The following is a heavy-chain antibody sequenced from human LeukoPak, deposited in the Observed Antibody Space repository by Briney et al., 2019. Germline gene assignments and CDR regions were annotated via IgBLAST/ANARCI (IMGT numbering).Heavy chain of an antibody. D-gene: IGHD3-9*01. J-gene: IGHJ4*02. CDR2: IIPIFGTA. CDR1: GGTFSSYA. V-gene: IGHV1-69*13. Sequence: SVKVSCKASGGTFSSYAISWVRQDPGQGLEWMGGIIPIFGTANYAQKFQGRVTITADESTSTAYMELSSLRSEDTAVYYCARGPFDWLFYFDYWGQGTLVTVSS. CDR3: ARGPFDWLFYFDY.